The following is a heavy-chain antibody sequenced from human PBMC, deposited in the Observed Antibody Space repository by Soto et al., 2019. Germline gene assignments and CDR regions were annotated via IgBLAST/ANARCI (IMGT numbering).Heavy chain of an antibody. V-gene: IGHV4-39*07. D-gene: IGHD2-21*02. J-gene: IGHJ2*01. CDR1: GGSISSSTYY. CDR2: FFIGGNT. Sequence: PSETLSLTCTVSGGSISSSTYYWGWMRQPPGKGLEWIASFFIGGNTYYNPSLKSRVTISVDTSKNQFSLKLSSVTAVDTAVYYCARKSRETDWYFDLWGRGTLVTVSS. CDR3: ARKSRETDWYFDL.